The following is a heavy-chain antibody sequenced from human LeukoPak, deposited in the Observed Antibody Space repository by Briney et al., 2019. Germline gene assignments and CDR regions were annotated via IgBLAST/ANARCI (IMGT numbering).Heavy chain of an antibody. J-gene: IGHJ6*02. D-gene: IGHD4-23*01. Sequence: NPSETLSLTYTVSGGSISSGNYYWSWIRQPAGKGLEWIGRIYTSGSTNYNPSLKSRVTISVDTSKNQFSLKLSSVTAADTAVYYCASRAYGGNSVYYYYGMDVWGQGTTVTVSS. CDR2: IYTSGST. CDR3: ASRAYGGNSVYYYYGMDV. V-gene: IGHV4-61*02. CDR1: GGSISSGNYY.